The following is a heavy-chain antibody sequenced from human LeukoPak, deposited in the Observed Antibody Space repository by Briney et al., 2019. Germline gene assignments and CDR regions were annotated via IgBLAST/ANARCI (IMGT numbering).Heavy chain of an antibody. Sequence: GGSLRPSCAASGFTFSSYTMSWVRQAPGKGLEWVSTITTSDGNTYYADSVKGRFTVSRDNSKNTLFLQMNSLRAEDTAVYYCAKDGGLWVSAHWGDSWGRGTLVAVSS. V-gene: IGHV3-23*01. CDR3: AKDGGLWVSAHWGDS. J-gene: IGHJ4*02. D-gene: IGHD7-27*01. CDR2: ITTSDGNT. CDR1: GFTFSSYT.